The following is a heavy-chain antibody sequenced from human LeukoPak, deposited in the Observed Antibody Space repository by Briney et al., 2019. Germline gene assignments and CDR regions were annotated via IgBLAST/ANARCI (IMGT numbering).Heavy chain of an antibody. Sequence: PGGSLRLSCAASGLTFSSHWMHWVRQAPGKGLVWVSRITNDGSSTTYADSVKGRFTISRDNSKNTLYLQMNSLRAEDTAVYYCARVGYYYDSSGYYYAHYYYYYGMDVWGQGTTVTVSS. CDR3: ARVGYYYDSSGYYYAHYYYYYGMDV. V-gene: IGHV3-74*01. CDR1: GLTFSSHW. CDR2: ITNDGSST. J-gene: IGHJ6*02. D-gene: IGHD3-22*01.